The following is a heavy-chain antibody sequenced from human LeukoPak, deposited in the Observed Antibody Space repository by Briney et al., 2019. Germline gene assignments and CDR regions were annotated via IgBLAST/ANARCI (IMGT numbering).Heavy chain of an antibody. V-gene: IGHV1-2*04. CDR3: ARDRRAAASYYYYGMDV. Sequence: ASVKVSCKASGYTFTGYYMHWVRQAPGQGLEWMGWINPNSGGTNYAQKFQGWVTMTRDTSISTAYMELSRLRSDDTAVYYCARDRRAAASYYYYGMDVWGQGTTVTVSS. D-gene: IGHD6-13*01. CDR2: INPNSGGT. J-gene: IGHJ6*02. CDR1: GYTFTGYY.